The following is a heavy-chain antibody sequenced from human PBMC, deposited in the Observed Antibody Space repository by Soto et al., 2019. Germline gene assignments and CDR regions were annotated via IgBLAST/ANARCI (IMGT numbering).Heavy chain of an antibody. J-gene: IGHJ4*02. Sequence: GGSLRLSCSASGFTFSSYAMHRVRQAPGKGLEYVSGIRGNGDPPFYADSVKGRFTISRDNSKNTLYLQMSSLSADDTAVYYCVKSRGGNNFDFFDWGQGALVTVSS. V-gene: IGHV3-64D*06. CDR1: GFTFSSYA. CDR3: VKSRGGNNFDFFD. D-gene: IGHD5-12*01. CDR2: IRGNGDPP.